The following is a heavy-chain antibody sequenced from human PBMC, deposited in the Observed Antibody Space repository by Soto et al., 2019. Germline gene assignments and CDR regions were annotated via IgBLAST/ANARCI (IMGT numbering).Heavy chain of an antibody. CDR3: ATYYYDSSGYYYPGSPSDY. CDR2: IIPIFGTA. V-gene: IGHV1-69*06. D-gene: IGHD3-22*01. J-gene: IGHJ4*02. Sequence: ASVKVSCKASGGTFSSYAISWVRQAPGQGLEWMGGIIPIFGTANYAQKFQGRVTITADKSTSTAYMELSSLRSEDTAVYYCATYYYDSSGYYYPGSPSDYWGQGTPVTVSS. CDR1: GGTFSSYA.